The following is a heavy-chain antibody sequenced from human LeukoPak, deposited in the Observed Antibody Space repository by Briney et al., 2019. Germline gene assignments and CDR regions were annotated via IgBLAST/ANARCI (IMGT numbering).Heavy chain of an antibody. V-gene: IGHV3-7*04. CDR1: GFTFSYYW. CDR2: IKQDGSEK. D-gene: IGHD6-6*01. Sequence: GGSLRLSCAASGFTFSYYWMNWVRQAPGKGLEWVANIKQDGSEKNYVDSVKGRFTISRDNAKNSLYLQMNSLRAEDTAVYYCARGLSGSSSPLYPFDSWGQGALVTVSS. CDR3: ARGLSGSSSPLYPFDS. J-gene: IGHJ4*02.